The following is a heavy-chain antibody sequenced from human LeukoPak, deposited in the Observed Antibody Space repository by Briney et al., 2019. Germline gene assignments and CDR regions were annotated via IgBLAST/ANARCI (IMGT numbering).Heavy chain of an antibody. Sequence: QSGGSLRLSCAASGFTVSSSYMNWVRRAPGKGLEWVSVIYGVDGTSYADSVKGRFSISRDSSRNTVYLQMNGLRAEDTAVYYCASDLVYWGQGTLVTVSS. D-gene: IGHD2-8*02. J-gene: IGHJ4*02. CDR3: ASDLVY. CDR1: GFTVSSSY. CDR2: IYGVDGT. V-gene: IGHV3-53*01.